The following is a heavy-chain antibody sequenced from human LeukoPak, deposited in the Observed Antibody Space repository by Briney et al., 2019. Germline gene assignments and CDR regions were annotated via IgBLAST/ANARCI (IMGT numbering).Heavy chain of an antibody. CDR2: IYHSGST. Sequence: SETLSPTCAVSGGSISSGGYSWSWIRQPPGKGLEWIGYIYHSGSTYYNPSLKSRVTISVDRSKNQFSLKLSSVTAADTAVYYCARERAAAFDYWGQGTLVTVSS. CDR1: GGSISSGGYS. D-gene: IGHD6-13*01. CDR3: ARERAAAFDY. J-gene: IGHJ4*02. V-gene: IGHV4-30-2*01.